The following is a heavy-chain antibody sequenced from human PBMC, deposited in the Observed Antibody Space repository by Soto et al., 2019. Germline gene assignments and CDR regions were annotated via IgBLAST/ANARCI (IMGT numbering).Heavy chain of an antibody. J-gene: IGHJ4*02. CDR1: GYTFTNFG. Sequence: QVQLVQSGAEVKKPGASVKVSCKASGYTFTNFGISWVRQAPGQGLEWMGWISAYNGNTNYAQNLRWRVTRPTDTPTSTAYRGVRRLRSDDTAVFYCARGGTPIDSWGQGTLVPFPP. D-gene: IGHD3-16*01. CDR2: ISAYNGNT. V-gene: IGHV1-18*01. CDR3: ARGGTPIDS.